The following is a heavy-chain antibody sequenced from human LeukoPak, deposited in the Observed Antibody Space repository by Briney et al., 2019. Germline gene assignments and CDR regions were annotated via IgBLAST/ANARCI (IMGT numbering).Heavy chain of an antibody. CDR3: ARDCSSSAFDI. J-gene: IGHJ3*02. CDR1: GFTFNIYT. CDR2: IGSSSRYI. Sequence: GGSLRLSCAASGFTFNIYTMTWVRQAPGKGLEWVSSIGSSSRYIYYADSLKGRLTISRDNDKNSVFLQMNSLRAEDTAVYYCARDCSSSAFDIWGQGTMVTVPS. V-gene: IGHV3-21*01. D-gene: IGHD2-15*01.